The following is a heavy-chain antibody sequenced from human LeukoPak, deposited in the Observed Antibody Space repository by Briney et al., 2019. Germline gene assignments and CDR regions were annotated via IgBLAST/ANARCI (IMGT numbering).Heavy chain of an antibody. Sequence: GGSLRLSCAASGFTFSSYAMSWVRQAPGKGLEWVSGIRGSGGSTYYADSVKGRFTISRDNSKNTLSLQMNSLRAEDTAVYYCAKDVYSSNWYYFDYWGQGTLVTVSS. CDR3: AKDVYSSNWYYFDY. CDR2: IRGSGGST. V-gene: IGHV3-23*01. CDR1: GFTFSSYA. J-gene: IGHJ4*02. D-gene: IGHD6-13*01.